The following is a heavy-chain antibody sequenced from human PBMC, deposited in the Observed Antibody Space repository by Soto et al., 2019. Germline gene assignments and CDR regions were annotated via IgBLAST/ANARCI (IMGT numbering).Heavy chain of an antibody. Sequence: PGGSLSLSCAASEFTFSGNAMSWVRQAPGKGLEWVSAISASGGSTYYADSVKGRFTISRDNSKNTLYLQMNSLRAEDTAVYYCAKDDVGSSWYYYYYGMDVWGQGTTVTVS. J-gene: IGHJ6*02. CDR3: AKDDVGSSWYYYYYGMDV. D-gene: IGHD6-13*01. CDR2: ISASGGST. V-gene: IGHV3-23*01. CDR1: EFTFSGNA.